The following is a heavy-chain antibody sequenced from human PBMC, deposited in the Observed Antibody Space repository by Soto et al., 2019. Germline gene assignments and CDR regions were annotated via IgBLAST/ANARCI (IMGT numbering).Heavy chain of an antibody. Sequence: PSEPLSLTCTVSGGSISRYFWSWIRQPSGKGLEWIGRIYTSGGTNYNPSLKSRVTMSVDTSKNQFSLKLNSVTAADTAVYYCATAPTEYCGGDCFDYWGQGTLVTVSS. J-gene: IGHJ4*02. D-gene: IGHD2-21*01. CDR1: GGSISRYF. CDR2: IYTSGGT. V-gene: IGHV4-4*07. CDR3: ATAPTEYCGGDCFDY.